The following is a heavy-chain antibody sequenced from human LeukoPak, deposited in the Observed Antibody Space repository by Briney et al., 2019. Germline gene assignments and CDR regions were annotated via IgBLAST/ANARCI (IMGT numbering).Heavy chain of an antibody. V-gene: IGHV4-39*07. CDR3: ARIERNGYTYGYLGF. D-gene: IGHD5-18*01. Sequence: SETLSLTCTVSGGSISSNSYLWGWIRQPPGKGLEWLGSFSYGETTHYTPSLKGRVTISVDSSRNQFSLRLSSVSAADTAVYYCARIERNGYTYGYLGFWGQGILVPVSS. CDR2: FSYGETT. CDR1: GGSISSNSYL. J-gene: IGHJ4*02.